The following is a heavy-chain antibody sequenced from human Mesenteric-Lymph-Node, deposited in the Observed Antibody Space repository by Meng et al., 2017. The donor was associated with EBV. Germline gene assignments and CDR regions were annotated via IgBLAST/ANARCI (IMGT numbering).Heavy chain of an antibody. D-gene: IGHD6-19*01. Sequence: QGQLQELRPGPGEPSGTLSLTCAVSGGSISTSNRWSWVRQHPGKGLEWIGEIYHRGSTNYNPSLTSRVTISVDESKNEFSLSLTSVTAADTAVYFCARVNEGQWLVRGAFDYWGQGTLVTVSS. CDR3: ARVNEGQWLVRGAFDY. V-gene: IGHV4-4*02. CDR1: GGSISTSNR. J-gene: IGHJ4*02. CDR2: IYHRGST.